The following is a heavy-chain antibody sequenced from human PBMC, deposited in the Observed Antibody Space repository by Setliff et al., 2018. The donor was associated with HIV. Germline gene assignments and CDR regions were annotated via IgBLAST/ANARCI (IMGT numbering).Heavy chain of an antibody. CDR2: IYASGRT. CDR3: ARGERVDGQVGATYAFDI. D-gene: IGHD1-26*01. CDR1: GGSISSYY. Sequence: SETLSLTCTVSGGSISSYYWSWIRQPAGKGLEWIGRIYASGRTNYNPSLKSRVTLSVDTSKNQFSLKVTSVTAADTAVYYCARGERVDGQVGATYAFDIWGQGTMVTVSS. V-gene: IGHV4-4*07. J-gene: IGHJ3*02.